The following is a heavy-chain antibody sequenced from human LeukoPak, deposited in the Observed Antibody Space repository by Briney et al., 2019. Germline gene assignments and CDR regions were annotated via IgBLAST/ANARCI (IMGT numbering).Heavy chain of an antibody. CDR2: ISHEGDS. CDR1: GVSLRGYY. V-gene: IGHV4-34*01. J-gene: IGHJ6*03. CDR3: ARGRNYVSDYYFDV. Sequence: SETLSVTCAVTGVSLRGYYWSWIRQSPEKGVEWIGEISHEGDSIYNPSLKSRVTLSVDMSKNQFSLKLRSVTAADTAVYYCARGRNYVSDYYFDVWGKGTTVIVSS. D-gene: IGHD1-7*01.